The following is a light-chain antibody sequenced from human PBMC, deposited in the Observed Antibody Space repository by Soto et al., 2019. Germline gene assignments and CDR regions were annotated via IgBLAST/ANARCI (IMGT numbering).Light chain of an antibody. CDR2: GAS. CDR1: QSISDN. Sequence: EIVLTQSPATLSLSTLETATPPLRASQSISDNLAWYQQKPGQAPRLLIHGASTRAPGFPARFSGSGSGTDFTLTISSLQSEDFAVYYCQQYDNWPWTFGQGTKVDI. J-gene: IGKJ1*01. CDR3: QQYDNWPWT. V-gene: IGKV3-15*01.